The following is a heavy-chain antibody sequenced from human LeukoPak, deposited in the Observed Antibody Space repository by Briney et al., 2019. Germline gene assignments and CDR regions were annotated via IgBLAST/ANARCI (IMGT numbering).Heavy chain of an antibody. CDR2: IFSNDEK. J-gene: IGHJ4*02. CDR3: AWIPTEVSSQTSY. D-gene: IGHD6-13*01. CDR1: GFSLSNARMG. Sequence: SGPVLVKPTETLTLTCTVSGFSLSNARMGVSWIRQPPGKALEWLAHIFSNDEKSYSTSLKSRLTISKDTSKSQVVLTMTNMDPVDTATYYCAWIPTEVSSQTSYWGQGTLVTVSS. V-gene: IGHV2-26*04.